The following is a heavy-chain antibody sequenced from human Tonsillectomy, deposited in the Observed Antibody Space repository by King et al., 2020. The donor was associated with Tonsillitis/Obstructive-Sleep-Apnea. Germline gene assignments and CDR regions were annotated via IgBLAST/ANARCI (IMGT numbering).Heavy chain of an antibody. V-gene: IGHV3-49*04. CDR3: TRGNHGFDY. Sequence: VQLVESGGGLVQPGRSLRLSCTGSGFTFGDYAMNWVRQAPGKGLEWVGFIRSEACGGTTEYAASVKGRFTISRDDSKTIAYLQMDSLKTEDTAVYYCTRGNHGFDYWGQGTLVTVSS. J-gene: IGHJ4*02. CDR2: IRSEACGGTT. D-gene: IGHD1-14*01. CDR1: GFTFGDYA.